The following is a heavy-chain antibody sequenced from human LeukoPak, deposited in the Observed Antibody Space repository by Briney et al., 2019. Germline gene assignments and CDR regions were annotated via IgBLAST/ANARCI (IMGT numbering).Heavy chain of an antibody. J-gene: IGHJ6*03. V-gene: IGHV4-34*01. CDR2: INHSGST. CDR1: GGSFSGFF. D-gene: IGHD4-11*01. CDR3: ALQYYYYYMDV. Sequence: SETLSLTCAVYGGSFSGFFWSWIRQPPGKGLEWIGEINHSGSTNYNPSLKSRVTISVDTSKNQFSLKLSSVTAADTAVYYCALQYYYYYMDVWGKGTTVTVSS.